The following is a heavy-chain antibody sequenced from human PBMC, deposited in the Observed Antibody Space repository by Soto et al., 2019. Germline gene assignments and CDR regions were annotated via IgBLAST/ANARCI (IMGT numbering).Heavy chain of an antibody. CDR1: SSAISNCC. V-gene: IGHV4-59*01. Sequence: PSETLSLSGTACSSAISNCCWTWNRQSPGKGLEWIANIYHSGTTNYNLSLKGRVSISIDSSKNQVSLRLKSVTAADTAVYYCARGGYRTLAWFDPWGQGTLVTVSS. J-gene: IGHJ5*02. D-gene: IGHD5-18*01. CDR3: ARGGYRTLAWFDP. CDR2: IYHSGTT.